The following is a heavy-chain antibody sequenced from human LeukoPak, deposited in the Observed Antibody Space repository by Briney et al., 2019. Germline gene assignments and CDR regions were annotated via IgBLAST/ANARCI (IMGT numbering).Heavy chain of an antibody. CDR2: INHSGST. D-gene: IGHD3-22*01. V-gene: IGHV4-4*02. CDR1: GGSITTTNY. J-gene: IGHJ4*02. Sequence: SGTLSLTCGVSGGSITTTNYWSWIRQPPGKGLEWIGEINHSGSTNYNPSLKSRVTISVDTSKNQFSLKLSSVTAADTAVYYCARGRRYYDSSGYSLNYFDYWGQGALVTVSS. CDR3: ARGRRYYDSSGYSLNYFDY.